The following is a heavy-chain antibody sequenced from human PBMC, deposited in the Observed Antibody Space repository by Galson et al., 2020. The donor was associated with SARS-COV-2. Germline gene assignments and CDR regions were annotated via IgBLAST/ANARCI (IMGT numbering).Heavy chain of an antibody. V-gene: IGHV5-51*01. Sequence: GESLKISCKGSGYTFSSYWIAWVRQMPGKGLEWMGIIYPGDSDTRYSPSFQGQVTISADKSITTAYLQWSSLKASDSAMYYCARHSTLPFDFWGQGTLVTVSS. CDR1: GYTFSSYW. J-gene: IGHJ4*02. CDR2: IYPGDSDT. CDR3: ARHSTLPFDF.